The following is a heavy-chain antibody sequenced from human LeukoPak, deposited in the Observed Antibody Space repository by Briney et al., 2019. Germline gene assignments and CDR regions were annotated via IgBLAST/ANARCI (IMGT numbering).Heavy chain of an antibody. D-gene: IGHD3-22*01. CDR2: ISYDGSNK. V-gene: IGHV3-30*03. CDR3: ARGLPTYYYDSSGYPIDY. CDR1: GFTFSSYG. J-gene: IGHJ4*02. Sequence: LPGGSLRLSCSASGFTFSSYGMNWVRQAPGKGLEWVAAISYDGSNKDYADSVKGRFTISRDNAKNSLYLQMNSLRAEDTAVYYCARGLPTYYYDSSGYPIDYWGQGTLVTVSS.